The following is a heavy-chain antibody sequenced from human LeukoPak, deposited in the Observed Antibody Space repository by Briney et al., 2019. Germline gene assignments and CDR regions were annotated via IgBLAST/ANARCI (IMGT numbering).Heavy chain of an antibody. D-gene: IGHD3-10*01. V-gene: IGHV1-18*01. CDR3: AAVWFGTHTGDYFDY. CDR1: GYTFTSYG. J-gene: IGHJ4*02. Sequence: GASVKVSCKASGYTFTSYGISWVRQAPGQGLEWMGWISAYNGNTNYAQKLQGRVTMTTDTSTSTAYMELSSLRSEDTAVFYCAAVWFGTHTGDYFDYWGQGTLVTVSS. CDR2: ISAYNGNT.